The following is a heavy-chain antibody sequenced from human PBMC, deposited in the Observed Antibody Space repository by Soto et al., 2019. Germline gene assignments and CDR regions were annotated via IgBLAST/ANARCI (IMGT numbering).Heavy chain of an antibody. CDR3: ARGIVPLRFLLDY. CDR2: ISYDGSNK. Sequence: QVQLVESGGGVVQPGRSLRLSCAASGFTFSSYAMHWVRQAPGKGLEWVAVISYDGSNKYYADSVKGRFTISRDNSKNTLYLQMNSLRAEDTAVYYCARGIVPLRFLLDYWGQGTLVTVSS. J-gene: IGHJ4*02. D-gene: IGHD3-3*01. V-gene: IGHV3-30-3*01. CDR1: GFTFSSYA.